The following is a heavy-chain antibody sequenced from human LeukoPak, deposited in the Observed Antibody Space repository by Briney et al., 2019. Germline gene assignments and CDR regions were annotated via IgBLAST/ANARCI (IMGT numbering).Heavy chain of an antibody. CDR2: INKDGSIT. J-gene: IGHJ6*03. D-gene: IGHD3-10*01. CDR3: AKGLRTGVGPYKGYHYYMDV. V-gene: IGHV3-30*04. CDR1: GFTFSSYA. Sequence: PGRSLRLSCAASGFTFSSYAMHWVRQAPGKGPEWVSRINKDGSITNFADSVKGRFTISRDNSYNTMSLQMNSLRDEDAGVYYCAKGLRTGVGPYKGYHYYMDVWGKGATVTVSS.